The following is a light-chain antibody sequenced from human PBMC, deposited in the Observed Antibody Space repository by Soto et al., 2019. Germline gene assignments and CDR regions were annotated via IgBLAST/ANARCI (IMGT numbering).Light chain of an antibody. CDR2: STN. J-gene: IGLJ2*01. CDR1: TSNIGSHT. CDR3: AAWDASLDGVV. V-gene: IGLV1-44*01. Sequence: QSVLTQPPSASGTPGQRVTISCSGGTSNIGSHTVNWYQVFPGTAPRLLIHSTNQRPSGVPDRLSGSKSGTSASLAISGPKSEDEAEYYCAAWDASLDGVVFGGGTKLTVL.